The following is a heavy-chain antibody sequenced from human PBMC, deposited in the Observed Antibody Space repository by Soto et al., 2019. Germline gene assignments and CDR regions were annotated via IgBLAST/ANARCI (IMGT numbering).Heavy chain of an antibody. Sequence: EVLLLESGGGLTQPGGSLRLACAASGFSFSSYAMSWVRQAPPQGLEWVSSISTRGGRTYYADSVKGRFSISRDNSANAVYLDMDNLRAEDTVIYYCAKEFYYDASGQYSDLYFDSWGQGALVTVSS. J-gene: IGHJ4*02. CDR2: ISTRGGRT. CDR1: GFSFSSYA. CDR3: AKEFYYDASGQYSDLYFDS. D-gene: IGHD3-22*01. V-gene: IGHV3-23*01.